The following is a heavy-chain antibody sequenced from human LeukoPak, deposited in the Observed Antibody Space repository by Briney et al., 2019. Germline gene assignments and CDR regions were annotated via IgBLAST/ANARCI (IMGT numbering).Heavy chain of an antibody. V-gene: IGHV1-24*01. D-gene: IGHD2-15*01. CDR3: ARDRHCSGGSCYGVTEDNYYYYYGMDV. CDR2: FDPEDGET. J-gene: IGHJ6*02. CDR1: GYTLTELS. Sequence: ASVKVSCKVSGYTLTELSMHWVRQAPGKGLEWMGGFDPEDGETIYAQKFQGRVTMTEDTSTDTAYMELSSLRSEDTAVYYCARDRHCSGGSCYGVTEDNYYYYYGMDVWGQGTTVTVSS.